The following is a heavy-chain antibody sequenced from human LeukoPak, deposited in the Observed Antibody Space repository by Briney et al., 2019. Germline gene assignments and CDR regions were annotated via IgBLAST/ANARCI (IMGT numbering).Heavy chain of an antibody. CDR3: ASRIVVVAAPDWFGP. D-gene: IGHD2-15*01. Sequence: PSETLSLTCTVSGGSISSSSYYWGWIRQPPGKGLEWIGSIYYSGSTYYNPSLKSRVTISVDKSKNQFSLNLSSVTAADTAVYYCASRIVVVAAPDWFGPWGQGTLVTVSS. V-gene: IGHV4-39*07. CDR1: GGSISSSSYY. CDR2: IYYSGST. J-gene: IGHJ5*02.